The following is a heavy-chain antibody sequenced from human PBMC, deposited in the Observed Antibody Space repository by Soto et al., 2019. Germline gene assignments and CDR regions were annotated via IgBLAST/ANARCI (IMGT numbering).Heavy chain of an antibody. Sequence: SQTLSLTCAISGDSVSSNSAAWSWIRQSPSRGLEWLGRTYYRSKWYNDYAVSVKSRITINPDTSKNQFSLQLNSVTPEDTAVYYCARDVTMVRGVTTQSYYYGMDVWGQGTTVTVSS. CDR2: TYYRSKWYN. CDR3: ARDVTMVRGVTTQSYYYGMDV. CDR1: GDSVSSNSAA. D-gene: IGHD3-10*01. V-gene: IGHV6-1*01. J-gene: IGHJ6*02.